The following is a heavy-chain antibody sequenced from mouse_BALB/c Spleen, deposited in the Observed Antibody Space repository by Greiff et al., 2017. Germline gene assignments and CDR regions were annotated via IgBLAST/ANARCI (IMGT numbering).Heavy chain of an antibody. CDR1: GFTFSSYA. CDR3: ERGGSGGGYWFGY. Sequence: EVQGVESGGGLVKPGGSLKLSCAASGFTFSSYAMSWVRQTPEKRLEWVASISSGGSTYYPDSVKGRFTISRDNARNILYLQMSSLRSEDTAMYYCERGGSGGGYWFGYWGQGTLVTVAA. J-gene: IGHJ3*01. D-gene: IGHD1-1*02. CDR2: ISSGGST. V-gene: IGHV5-6-5*01.